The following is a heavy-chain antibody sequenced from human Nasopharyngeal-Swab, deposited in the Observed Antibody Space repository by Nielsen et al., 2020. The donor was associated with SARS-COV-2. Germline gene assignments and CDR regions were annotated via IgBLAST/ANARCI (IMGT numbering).Heavy chain of an antibody. V-gene: IGHV3-21*05. J-gene: IGHJ4*02. Sequence: GGSLRLSCATSEFTFRNDTMNWVRQAPGKGLEWVSYISGRPYRASNYYTNYADSVRGRFTISRDNAKNSLYLEMNNLRAEDMAVYYCARPDCGGDCFSPSYFDSWGQGTLVTVSS. CDR2: ISGRPYRASNYYT. CDR3: ARPDCGGDCFSPSYFDS. CDR1: EFTFRNDT. D-gene: IGHD2-21*02.